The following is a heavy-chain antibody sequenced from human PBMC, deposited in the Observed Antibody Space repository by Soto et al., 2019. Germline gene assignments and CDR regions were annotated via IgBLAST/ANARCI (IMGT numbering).Heavy chain of an antibody. J-gene: IGHJ2*01. CDR1: GFAFGTYA. CDR2: IWFDGSKT. D-gene: IGHD5-12*01. Sequence: QVQLVESGGGVVQPGRSLRLSCAASGFAFGTYAMHWVRQAPGKGLEWVAVIWFDGSKTYQVDSVRGRFTISRDNSKNTLFLQMTSLRAEDTAGYYCARDNGPWDGYEGWYFDVWGRGTLVTVSS. CDR3: ARDNGPWDGYEGWYFDV. V-gene: IGHV3-33*01.